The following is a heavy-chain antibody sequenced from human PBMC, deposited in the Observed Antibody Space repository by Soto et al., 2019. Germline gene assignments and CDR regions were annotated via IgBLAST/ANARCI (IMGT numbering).Heavy chain of an antibody. Sequence: QVQLQESGPGLVKPSETLSLTCTVSGGSVSSGSYYWSWIRQPPGKGLEWIGYIYYSGSTNYNPSLKSRVTISVETSKNQFSLKLSSVTAADTAVYYCARVEDSAIGRFDPWGQGTLVTVSS. D-gene: IGHD2-21*01. V-gene: IGHV4-61*01. CDR1: GGSVSSGSYY. J-gene: IGHJ5*02. CDR3: ARVEDSAIGRFDP. CDR2: IYYSGST.